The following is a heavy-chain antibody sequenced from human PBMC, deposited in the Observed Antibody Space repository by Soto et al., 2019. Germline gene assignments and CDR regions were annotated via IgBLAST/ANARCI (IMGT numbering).Heavy chain of an antibody. CDR1: GGSISSGDYY. Sequence: PSETLSLTCTVSGGSISSGDYYWSWIRQPPGKGLEWIGYIYYSGSTYYNPSLKSRVTISVDTSKNQFSLKLSSVTAADTAVCYCARGGGIALREYNWFDPWGQGTLVTVSS. CDR3: ARGGGIALREYNWFDP. D-gene: IGHD2-8*01. J-gene: IGHJ5*02. V-gene: IGHV4-30-4*02. CDR2: IYYSGST.